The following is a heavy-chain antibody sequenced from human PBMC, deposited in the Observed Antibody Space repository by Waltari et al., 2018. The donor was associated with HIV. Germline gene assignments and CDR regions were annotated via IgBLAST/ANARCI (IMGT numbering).Heavy chain of an antibody. D-gene: IGHD6-19*01. V-gene: IGHV4-38-2*01. J-gene: IGHJ3*02. CDR3: ARVMTVSGTSHDAFDI. CDR1: GYSISSGSY. CDR2: IYHSGSD. Sequence: QVQLQESGPGLVKPSATLSLTCAVSGYSISSGSYCGCIRQPPGKGLEWLGCIYHSGSDYYSPALKSRVAISVDTSKNQFSLKLSSVTAADTAVYYCARVMTVSGTSHDAFDIWGQGTMVTASS.